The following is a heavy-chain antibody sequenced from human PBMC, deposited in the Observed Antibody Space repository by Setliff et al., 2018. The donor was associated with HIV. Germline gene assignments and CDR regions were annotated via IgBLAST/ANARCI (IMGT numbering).Heavy chain of an antibody. CDR2: SYHSGST. D-gene: IGHD5-12*01. CDR3: ARDARWLQFPYFDY. V-gene: IGHV4-59*12. Sequence: SETLSLTCAVYGGSFSGYYWSWIRQPPGKGLEWIGFSYHSGSTNYNPSFRSRVTISVDSSKNQFSLKLSSVTAADTAVYYCARDARWLQFPYFDYWGQGTLVTVSS. CDR1: GGSFSGYY. J-gene: IGHJ4*01.